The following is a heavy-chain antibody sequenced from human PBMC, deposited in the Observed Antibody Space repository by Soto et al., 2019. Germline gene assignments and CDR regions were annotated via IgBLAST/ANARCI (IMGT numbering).Heavy chain of an antibody. CDR1: GFTFKDYY. CDR3: AREMATSGWFQNYYYLGMDV. Sequence: GGSLRLSCAASGFTFKDYYMSWIRQAPGRGLEWIAYISSYDRAMYAGSVQGRFTISRDNANSSLFLQMNSLRADDTAVYYCAREMATSGWFQNYYYLGMDVWGQGTTVTVSS. D-gene: IGHD6-19*01. V-gene: IGHV3-11*01. CDR2: ISSYDRAM. J-gene: IGHJ6*02.